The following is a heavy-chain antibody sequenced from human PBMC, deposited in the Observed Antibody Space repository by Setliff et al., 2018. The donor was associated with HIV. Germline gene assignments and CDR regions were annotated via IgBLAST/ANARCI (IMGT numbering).Heavy chain of an antibody. V-gene: IGHV4-59*08. D-gene: IGHD3-10*01. CDR3: ATHYGSGSYYNY. CDR1: GDSISTDY. Sequence: PSETLSLTCTVSGDSISTDYWSWIRQPAEKGLEWIGHIYYSGSTNYNPSLKSRVTISVDTSKNQFSLELYSVTAADTAVYYCATHYGSGSYYNYWGQGMLVTVSS. CDR2: IYYSGST. J-gene: IGHJ4*02.